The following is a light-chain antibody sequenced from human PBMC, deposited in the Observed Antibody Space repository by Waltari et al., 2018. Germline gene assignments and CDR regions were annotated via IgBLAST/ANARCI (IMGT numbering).Light chain of an antibody. CDR3: QKYDFLPAT. Sequence: EIVLTQSPGTLSLSPGERATLSCRASQGVGKYLAWYQQRPCQAPRRLLYHASIRATGIPDKFSGSWYGTDFSLTISRLEPEDFAVYYCQKYDFLPATFGQGTTVEIK. CDR2: HAS. CDR1: QGVGKY. V-gene: IGKV3-20*01. J-gene: IGKJ1*01.